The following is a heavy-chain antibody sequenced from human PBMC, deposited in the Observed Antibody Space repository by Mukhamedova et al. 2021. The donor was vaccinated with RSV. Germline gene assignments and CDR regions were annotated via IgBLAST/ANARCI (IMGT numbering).Heavy chain of an antibody. V-gene: IGHV6-1*01. Sequence: VTGRITINPDTSKNQFSLQLNSVTPEDTAVYYCARQDSSKFAYWGQGTLVTVSS. D-gene: IGHD2-2*01. J-gene: IGHJ4*02. CDR3: ARQDSSKFAY.